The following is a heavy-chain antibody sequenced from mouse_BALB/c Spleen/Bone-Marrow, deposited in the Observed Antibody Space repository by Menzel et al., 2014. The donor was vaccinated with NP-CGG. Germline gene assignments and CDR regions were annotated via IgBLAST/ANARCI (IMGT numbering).Heavy chain of an antibody. D-gene: IGHD2-10*01. CDR3: ASTYYGNPFAY. J-gene: IGHJ3*01. CDR2: ISNGGGST. Sequence: EVQLVESGGGLVQPGGSLKLSCATSGFTFSDYYMYWVRQTPEKRLEWVAYISNGGGSTYYPDTVKGRFTISRDNAKNTLYLQMSRLKSDDTAMYYCASTYYGNPFAYWGQGTLVTVSA. V-gene: IGHV5-12*02. CDR1: GFTFSDYY.